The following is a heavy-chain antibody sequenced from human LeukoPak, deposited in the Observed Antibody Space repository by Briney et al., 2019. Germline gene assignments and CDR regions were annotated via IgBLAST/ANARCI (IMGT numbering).Heavy chain of an antibody. V-gene: IGHV4-31*03. D-gene: IGHD6-13*01. J-gene: IGHJ4*02. CDR3: ARHWETSSWYVDY. Sequence: SQTLSLTCTVSGVSTSSGGYYWSWIRQHPGRGLEWIGSIYFSGSTYYNPSLKSRVTISVDTSKNQLSLKLSSVTAADTAVYYCARHWETSSWYVDYWGQGTRVTVSS. CDR2: IYFSGST. CDR1: GVSTSSGGYY.